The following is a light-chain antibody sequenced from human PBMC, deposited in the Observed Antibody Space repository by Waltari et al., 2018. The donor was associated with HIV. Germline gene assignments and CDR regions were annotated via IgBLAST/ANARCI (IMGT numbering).Light chain of an antibody. CDR1: TSNIETNY. V-gene: IGLV1-51*01. J-gene: IGLJ2*01. CDR3: GTWDSSLNTPV. CDR2: DNN. Sequence: QPVLTQPPSVSAAPGRSVTITCSGSTSNIETNYVSWYQQIPGTAPKLLIYDNNRRPSGIPERFSGSKSATSATLGITGLQTGDEAEYFCGTWDSSLNTPVFGGGSRLTV.